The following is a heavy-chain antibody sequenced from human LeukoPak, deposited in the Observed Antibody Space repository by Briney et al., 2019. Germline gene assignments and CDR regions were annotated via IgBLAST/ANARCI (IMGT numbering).Heavy chain of an antibody. CDR1: GDSVSSNSAA. J-gene: IGHJ2*01. CDR2: TYYRSKWYS. Sequence: SQTLSLTCAISGDSVSSNSAAWNWTRQSPSRGLEWLGRTYYRSKWYSDYAPSVKSRITIDADTSKNQFSLQLSSVTPEDTAVYYCARIVPAGDWYFDLWGRGTLVIVSS. CDR3: ARIVPAGDWYFDL. D-gene: IGHD2-2*01. V-gene: IGHV6-1*01.